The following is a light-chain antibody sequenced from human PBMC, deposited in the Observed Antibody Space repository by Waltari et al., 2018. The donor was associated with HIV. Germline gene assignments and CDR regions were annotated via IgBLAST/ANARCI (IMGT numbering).Light chain of an antibody. J-gene: IGLJ1*01. CDR1: NSDVGGYNY. V-gene: IGLV2-14*03. CDR2: DVS. Sequence: QSVLTQPASVSGSPGQSITISCTGTNSDVGGYNYVPWYQQQPGKAPKLMIYDVSNRPSGVSNRVSGSRSGNTASLTSSGLQAEDEADYYCSSYTSSSTLGVFGTGTKVTVL. CDR3: SSYTSSSTLGV.